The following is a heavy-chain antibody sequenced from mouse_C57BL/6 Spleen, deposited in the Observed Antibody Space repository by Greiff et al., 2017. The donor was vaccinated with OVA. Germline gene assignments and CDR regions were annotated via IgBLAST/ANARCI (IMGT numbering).Heavy chain of an antibody. Sequence: VQLQQPGAELVRPGSSVKLSCKASGYTFTSYWMDWVKQRPGQGLEWIGNIYPSDSETHYNQKFKDKATLTVDKSSSTAYMQLSSLTSEDSAVYYCAFYYGNAMDYWGQGTSVTVSS. CDR1: GYTFTSYW. D-gene: IGHD2-1*01. CDR2: IYPSDSET. CDR3: AFYYGNAMDY. V-gene: IGHV1-61*01. J-gene: IGHJ4*01.